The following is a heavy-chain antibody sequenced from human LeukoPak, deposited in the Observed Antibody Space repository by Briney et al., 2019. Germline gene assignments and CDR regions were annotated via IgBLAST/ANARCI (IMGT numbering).Heavy chain of an antibody. Sequence: GGSLRLSCAASGFTFSDYYMSWIRQAPGKGLEWVSYISSSGSIIYYADSVKGRFSISRDNAKNSLYLQMNSLRAEDTAVYYCAKTYDFWSGSYYYFDYWGQGTLVTVSS. D-gene: IGHD3-3*01. V-gene: IGHV3-11*01. CDR2: ISSSGSII. J-gene: IGHJ4*02. CDR1: GFTFSDYY. CDR3: AKTYDFWSGSYYYFDY.